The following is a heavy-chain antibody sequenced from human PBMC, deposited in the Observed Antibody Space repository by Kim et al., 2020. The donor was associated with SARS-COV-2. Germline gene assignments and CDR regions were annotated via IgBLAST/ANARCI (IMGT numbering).Heavy chain of an antibody. D-gene: IGHD3-3*01. V-gene: IGHV1-2*02. CDR3: ARDREWPPYGMDV. J-gene: IGHJ6*02. Sequence: YAQKFQGRVTMTRDTSISTAYMELSRLRSDDTAVYYCARDREWPPYGMDVWGQGTTVTVSS.